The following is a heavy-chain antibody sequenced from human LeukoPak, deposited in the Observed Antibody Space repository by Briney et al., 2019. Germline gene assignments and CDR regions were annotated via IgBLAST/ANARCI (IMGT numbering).Heavy chain of an antibody. V-gene: IGHV4-59*12. CDR2: IYYSGST. Sequence: PSETLSLTCTVSGGSISSYYWSWIRQPPGKGLEWIGYIYYSGSTNYNPSLKSRVTISVDTSKNQFSLKLSSVTAADTAVYYCASLIAAAGTEVDYWGQGTLVTVSS. D-gene: IGHD6-13*01. CDR3: ASLIAAAGTEVDY. J-gene: IGHJ4*02. CDR1: GGSISSYY.